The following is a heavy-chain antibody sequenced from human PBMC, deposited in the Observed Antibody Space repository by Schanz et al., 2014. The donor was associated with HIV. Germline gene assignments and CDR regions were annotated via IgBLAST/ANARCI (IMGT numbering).Heavy chain of an antibody. CDR1: GFPFRSYW. D-gene: IGHD6-13*01. Sequence: VQLVESGGGLVQPGGSLRLSCTASGFPFRSYWMSWVRQAPGKGLEWVTVIWYDGSNKYSADSGKGRFTISRDNFKNMLYLEMNSLRAEDTAVYYCARDSSGSTWYLDLHFWGQGTLVTVSS. CDR2: IWYDGSNK. CDR3: ARDSSGSTWYLDLHF. J-gene: IGHJ4*02. V-gene: IGHV3-33*08.